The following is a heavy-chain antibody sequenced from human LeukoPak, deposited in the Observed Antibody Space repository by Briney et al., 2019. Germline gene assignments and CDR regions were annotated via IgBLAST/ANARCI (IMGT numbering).Heavy chain of an antibody. V-gene: IGHV4-61*01. D-gene: IGHD5-12*01. CDR3: ARASRGYYYFDY. CDR2: IYYSGST. Sequence: SETLSLTCTVSGGSVSSGSYYWSWIRQPPGKGLEWIGYIYYSGSTNYNPSLKSRVTISVDTSKNQFSLKLSSVTAADTAVYYCARASRGYYYFDYWGQGTLVTVSS. J-gene: IGHJ4*02. CDR1: GGSVSSGSYY.